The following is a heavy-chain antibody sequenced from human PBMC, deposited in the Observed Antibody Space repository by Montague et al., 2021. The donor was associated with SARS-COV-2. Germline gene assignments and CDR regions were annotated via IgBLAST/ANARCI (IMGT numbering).Heavy chain of an antibody. CDR2: INYSGTT. V-gene: IGHV4-39*01. J-gene: IGHJ4*02. CDR1: GGSITDRTYH. D-gene: IGHD6-13*01. CDR3: ARHWGIAAAGN. Sequence: SETLSLTCSVSGGSITDRTYHWGCIRRSPGKGLEWIGAINYSGTTYYXPSLKSRVTISLDTAKNQFSLKMTSVTAADTAVYYCARHWGIAAAGNWGQGTLVTVSS.